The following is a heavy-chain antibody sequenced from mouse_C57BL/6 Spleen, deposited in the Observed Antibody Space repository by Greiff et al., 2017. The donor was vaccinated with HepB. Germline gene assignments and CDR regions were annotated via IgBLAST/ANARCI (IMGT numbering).Heavy chain of an antibody. CDR3: ASRLLRRFDV. J-gene: IGHJ1*03. CDR1: GYSITSGYY. D-gene: IGHD1-1*01. CDR2: ISYDGSN. V-gene: IGHV3-6*01. Sequence: EVQLQESGPGLVKPSQSLSLTCSVTGYSITSGYYWNWIRQFPGNKLEWMGYISYDGSNNYNPSLKNRISITRDTSKNQFFLKLNSVTTEDTATYYCASRLLRRFDVWGTGTTVTVSS.